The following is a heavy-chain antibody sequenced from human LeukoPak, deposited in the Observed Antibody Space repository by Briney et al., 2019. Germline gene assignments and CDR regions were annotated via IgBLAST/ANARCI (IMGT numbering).Heavy chain of an antibody. CDR3: AKVEYDYVWGSYRVTLTTYYFDY. CDR1: GFTFSSYA. CDR2: ISGSGST. V-gene: IGHV3-23*01. Sequence: GGSLRLSCAASGFTFSSYAMSWVRQAPGKGLEWVSAISGSGSTYYADSVKGRFTISRDNSKNTLYLQMNSLRAEDTAVYYCAKVEYDYVWGSYRVTLTTYYFDYWGQGTLVTVSS. J-gene: IGHJ4*02. D-gene: IGHD3-16*02.